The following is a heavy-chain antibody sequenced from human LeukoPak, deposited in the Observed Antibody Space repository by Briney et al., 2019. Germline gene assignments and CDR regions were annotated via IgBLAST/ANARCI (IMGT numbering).Heavy chain of an antibody. Sequence: SETLSLTCTVSGGSISGYYWSWIRQPPGKGLEWIGYIYYSGSTNYNPSLKSRVTISVDTSKNQFSLKLNSVTAADTAVYYCARGGGRFDFWGQGTLVTVSS. CDR3: ARGGGRFDF. CDR2: IYYSGST. V-gene: IGHV4-59*01. CDR1: GGSISGYY. J-gene: IGHJ4*02. D-gene: IGHD3-16*01.